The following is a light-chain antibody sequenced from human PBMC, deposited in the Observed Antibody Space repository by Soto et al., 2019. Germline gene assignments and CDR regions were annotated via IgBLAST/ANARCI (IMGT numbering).Light chain of an antibody. CDR1: QSISSW. CDR3: QQYNSYPWT. CDR2: KAS. V-gene: IGKV1-5*03. J-gene: IGKJ1*01. Sequence: DIQMTQSPSTLSASVGVRVTIACRASQSISSWLAWYQQKPWKAPNLLIHKASSLESGVPSRISGSGSGTEFTLTISSLQPDDLATYYCQQYNSYPWTLGQRTKVEIK.